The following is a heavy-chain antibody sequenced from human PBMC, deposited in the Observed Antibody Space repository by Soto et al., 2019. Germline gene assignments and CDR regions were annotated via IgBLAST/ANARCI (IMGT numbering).Heavy chain of an antibody. J-gene: IGHJ6*02. CDR2: INHSGST. CDR1: GGSFSGYY. Sequence: SETLSLTCAVYGGSFSGYYWSWIRQPPGKGLEWIGEINHSGSTNYNPSLKSRVTISVDTSKNQFSLKLSSVTAADTAVYYCARVSITGGDFWSGYYPRYYYYYGMDVWGQGTTVTVSS. D-gene: IGHD3-3*01. CDR3: ARVSITGGDFWSGYYPRYYYYYGMDV. V-gene: IGHV4-34*01.